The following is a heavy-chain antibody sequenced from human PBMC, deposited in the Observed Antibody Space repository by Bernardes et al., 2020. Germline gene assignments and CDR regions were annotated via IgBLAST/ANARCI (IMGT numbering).Heavy chain of an antibody. J-gene: IGHJ4*02. CDR1: GFTFSSYW. CDR3: ARGGFDSYSGSSLSAFDY. V-gene: IGHV3-74*03. D-gene: IGHD6-6*01. CDR2: VKSDGSST. Sequence: GRSLRLSCAASGFTFSSYWMHWVRQAPGKGLVWVSRVKSDGSSTTYADSVKGRFTISRDNAKNTLYLQMNSLRAEDTAVYYCARGGFDSYSGSSLSAFDYWGQGALVTVSS.